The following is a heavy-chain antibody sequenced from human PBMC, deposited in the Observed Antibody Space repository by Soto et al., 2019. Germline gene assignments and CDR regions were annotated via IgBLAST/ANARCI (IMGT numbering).Heavy chain of an antibody. Sequence: ASVKVSCKASGYTFTSYGISWVRQAPGQGLEWMGWISAYNGNTNYAQKLQGRVTMTTDTSTSTAYMELRSLRSDDTAVYYCARSSLPKYDFWRHGYFAYWGQGSLVTVSS. CDR1: GYTFTSYG. D-gene: IGHD3-3*01. J-gene: IGHJ4*02. CDR3: ARSSLPKYDFWRHGYFAY. CDR2: ISAYNGNT. V-gene: IGHV1-18*01.